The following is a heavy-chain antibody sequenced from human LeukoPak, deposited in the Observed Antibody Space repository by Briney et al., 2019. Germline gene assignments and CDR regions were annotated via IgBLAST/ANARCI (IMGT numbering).Heavy chain of an antibody. CDR1: GFTVSSNY. CDR3: AREMGIAAAGTGAFDI. V-gene: IGHV3-66*01. D-gene: IGHD6-13*01. Sequence: TGGSLRLSCAASGFTVSSNYMSWVRQAPGKGLEWVSVIYSGGSTYYADSVKGRFTISRDNSKNTLYLQMNSLRAEDTAVYYCAREMGIAAAGTGAFDIWGQGTMVTVSS. CDR2: IYSGGST. J-gene: IGHJ3*02.